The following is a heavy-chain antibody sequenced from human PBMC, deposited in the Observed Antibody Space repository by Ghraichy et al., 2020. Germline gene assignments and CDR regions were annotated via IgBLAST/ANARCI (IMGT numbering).Heavy chain of an antibody. J-gene: IGHJ4*02. D-gene: IGHD3-16*01. CDR2: IYYSGST. CDR3: ASRGWGGNFDY. V-gene: IGHV4-59*08. Sequence: SETLSLTCTVSGGSISSYYWSWIRQPPGKGLEWIGYIYYSGSTNYNPSLKSRVTISVDTSKNQFSLKLSSVTAADTAVYYCASRGWGGNFDYWGQGTLVTVSS. CDR1: GGSISSYY.